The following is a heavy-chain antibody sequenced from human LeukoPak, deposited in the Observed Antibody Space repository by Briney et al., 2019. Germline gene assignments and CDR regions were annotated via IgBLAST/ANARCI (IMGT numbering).Heavy chain of an antibody. CDR3: AELNWGTDY. D-gene: IGHD7-27*01. J-gene: IGHJ4*02. V-gene: IGHV3-21*04. CDR1: GFTFSSYS. CDR2: ISSSSSYI. Sequence: KTGGSLRLSCAASGFTFSSYSMNWVRQAPGKGLGWVSSISSSSSYIYYADSVKGRFTISRDNSKNTLYLQMNSLRAGDTAVYYCAELNWGTDYWGQGTLVTVSS.